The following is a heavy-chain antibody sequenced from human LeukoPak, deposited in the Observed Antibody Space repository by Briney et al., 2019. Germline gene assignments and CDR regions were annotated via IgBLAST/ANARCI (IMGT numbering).Heavy chain of an antibody. J-gene: IGHJ4*02. D-gene: IGHD6-13*01. V-gene: IGHV1-2*02. CDR2: IHPNSGAT. CDR1: GYTFTGYY. Sequence: ASVKVSCKASGYTFTGYYMHWVRQAPGQGLEWMGWIHPNSGATRYAQKFQGRVSMTRDTSVSTAYLDLSGLISDDTAIYYCARDLEAAAALDYWGQGTLVTVSS. CDR3: ARDLEAAAALDY.